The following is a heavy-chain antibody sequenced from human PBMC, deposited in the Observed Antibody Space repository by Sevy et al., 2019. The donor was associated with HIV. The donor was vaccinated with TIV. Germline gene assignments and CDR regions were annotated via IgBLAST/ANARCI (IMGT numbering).Heavy chain of an antibody. V-gene: IGHV3-30*04. CDR1: GFTFSSYA. CDR3: ARDRSPDFWSGYYRGYYYYGMDV. D-gene: IGHD3-3*01. J-gene: IGHJ6*02. CDR2: ISYDGSNK. Sequence: GGSLRLSCAASGFTFSSYAMHWVRQAPGKGLEWVAVISYDGSNKYYADSVKGRFTISRDNSKNTLYLQMNSLRAEDTAMYYCARDRSPDFWSGYYRGYYYYGMDVWGQGTTVTVSS.